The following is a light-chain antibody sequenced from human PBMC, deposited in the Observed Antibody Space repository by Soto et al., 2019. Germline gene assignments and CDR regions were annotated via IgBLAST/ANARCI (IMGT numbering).Light chain of an antibody. Sequence: EIVLTQSPATLSLSPGERATLSCRASQSVSSYLAWYQQRPGQAPRLLMYDASNRATGIPARFSSSGSGTDFTLTISSLEPEDFALYYCQQRSNWPLTFGGGTKVEI. CDR1: QSVSSY. CDR2: DAS. V-gene: IGKV3-11*01. J-gene: IGKJ4*01. CDR3: QQRSNWPLT.